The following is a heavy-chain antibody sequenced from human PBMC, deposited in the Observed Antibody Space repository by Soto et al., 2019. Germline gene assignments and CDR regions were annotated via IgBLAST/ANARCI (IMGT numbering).Heavy chain of an antibody. J-gene: IGHJ5*02. CDR1: GDSVSSASFY. CDR2: IYFSGST. Sequence: PSETLSLTSTVSGDSVSSASFYCIWIRQAPGKGLEWIGFIYFSGSTNYNPSLKTRFTMYLDKSQYQFSLNLSSVTPADTAVYYCARVNSGGSGIDAWGQGTMVTVSS. V-gene: IGHV4-61*01. CDR3: ARVNSGGSGIDA. D-gene: IGHD6-19*01.